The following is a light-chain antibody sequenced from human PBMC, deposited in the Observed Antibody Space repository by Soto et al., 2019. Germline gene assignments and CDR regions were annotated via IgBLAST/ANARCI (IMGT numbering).Light chain of an antibody. CDR3: LLYYRGAQLYV. CDR1: TGAVTRGYY. Sequence: QTVVTQEPSLTVSPGGTVTLTCASSTGAVTRGYYPNWFQEKPGQAPRALIYSISNKYSWTPARFSGSLLGGKAALTLSGVQPEDEAEYYCLLYYRGAQLYVFGPGTKLTVL. V-gene: IGLV7-43*01. J-gene: IGLJ1*01. CDR2: SIS.